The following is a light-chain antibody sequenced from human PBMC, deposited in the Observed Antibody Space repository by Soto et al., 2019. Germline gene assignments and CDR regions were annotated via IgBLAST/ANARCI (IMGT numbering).Light chain of an antibody. V-gene: IGKV3-20*01. CDR3: QQYGSSPWT. CDR1: QSVSSSY. J-gene: IGKJ1*01. CDR2: GAS. Sequence: EIVLTQSPGTLSLSPGERATLSCRASQSVSSSYLAWYQQKPGQAPRLLIYGASSRATGIPDRFSGSGSGTDFTLTISRLEPEDFVGYYCQQYGSSPWTFGQGTKVEIK.